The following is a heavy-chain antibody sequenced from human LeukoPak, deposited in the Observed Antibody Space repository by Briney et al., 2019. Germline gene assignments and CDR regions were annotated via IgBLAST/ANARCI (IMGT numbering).Heavy chain of an antibody. J-gene: IGHJ4*02. CDR2: INPNSGGT. V-gene: IGHV1-2*02. CDR1: GYTFTGYY. Sequence: GASVKVSCKASGYTFTGYYMHWVRQAPGQGLEWMGWINPNSGGTNYAQKFQGRVTMTRDTSISAAYMELSRLRSDDTAVYYCARQDMTTVTGLDYWDQGTLVTVSS. CDR3: ARQDMTTVTGLDY. D-gene: IGHD4-17*01.